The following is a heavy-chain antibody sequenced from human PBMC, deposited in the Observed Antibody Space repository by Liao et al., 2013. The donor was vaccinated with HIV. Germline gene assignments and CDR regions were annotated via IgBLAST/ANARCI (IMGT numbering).Heavy chain of an antibody. Sequence: VQLQESGPGLVKPSEVLSLTCTVSGGSMSDYYWNWIRQSPGRGLEWLAYVSDSGSTNYNPSLESRISISVDLPNNKFSLKMTSVTAADTAVYYCARVGALRSAEGGLRYWGQGTLVTVSS. CDR2: VSDSGST. J-gene: IGHJ4*02. CDR3: ARVGALRSAEGGLRY. CDR1: GGSMSDYY. D-gene: IGHD3-16*01. V-gene: IGHV4-59*01.